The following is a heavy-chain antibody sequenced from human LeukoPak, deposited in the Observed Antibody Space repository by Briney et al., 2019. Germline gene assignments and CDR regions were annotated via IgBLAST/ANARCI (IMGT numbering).Heavy chain of an antibody. J-gene: IGHJ5*02. Sequence: ASVKVSCKASGYTFTRYAITWVRQAPGQGLEWMGWINPNSGDRNNAQKFQGRVTMTSDTSISTAYMELSRLRSDDTAVYCCARAVAEVVNWFDPWGQGTLVTVSS. CDR2: INPNSGDR. CDR1: GYTFTRYA. CDR3: ARAVAEVVNWFDP. D-gene: IGHD6-13*01. V-gene: IGHV1-2*02.